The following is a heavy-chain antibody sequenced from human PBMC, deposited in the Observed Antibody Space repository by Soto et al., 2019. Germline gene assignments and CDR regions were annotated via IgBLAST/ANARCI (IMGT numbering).Heavy chain of an antibody. CDR2: IYTSGST. V-gene: IGHV4-4*07. J-gene: IGHJ3*02. CDR3: ARDRITLANDAFDI. CDR1: CGSISSYY. D-gene: IGHD3-10*01. Sequence: SETLSLTCTVSCGSISSYYWSWIRQPAGKGLEWIGRIYTSGSTNYNPSLKSRVTMSVDTSKNQFSLNLSSVTAAADTAVYYCARDRITLANDAFDIWGQGTMVTVSS.